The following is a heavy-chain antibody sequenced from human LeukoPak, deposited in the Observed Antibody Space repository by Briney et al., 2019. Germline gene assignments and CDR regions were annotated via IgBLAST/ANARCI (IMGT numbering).Heavy chain of an antibody. D-gene: IGHD3-22*01. CDR3: ARDGGDSSGYWFDY. Sequence: GGSLRLSCAASGFTFSSYSMNWVRQAPGKGLDWVSYISSSSSTIYYADSVKGRFTISRDNAKNSLYLQMNSLRAEDTAVYYCARDGGDSSGYWFDYWGQGTLVTVSS. CDR1: GFTFSSYS. V-gene: IGHV3-48*01. CDR2: ISSSSSTI. J-gene: IGHJ4*02.